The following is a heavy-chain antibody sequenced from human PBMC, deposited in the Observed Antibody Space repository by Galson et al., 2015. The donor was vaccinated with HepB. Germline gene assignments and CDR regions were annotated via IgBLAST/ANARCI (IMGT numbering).Heavy chain of an antibody. Sequence: SLRLSCAASGFTFSSYAMHWVRQAPGKGLEWVAVIIYDGSNKYYADSVNGRFTISTDNSKNTLYLQMNSLRAEDTAVYYCETDGYNFDYWGQGTLVTVSS. CDR2: IIYDGSNK. V-gene: IGHV3-30*04. J-gene: IGHJ4*02. CDR3: ETDGYNFDY. D-gene: IGHD5-24*01. CDR1: GFTFSSYA.